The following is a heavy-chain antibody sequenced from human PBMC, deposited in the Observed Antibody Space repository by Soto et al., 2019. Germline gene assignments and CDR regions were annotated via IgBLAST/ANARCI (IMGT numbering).Heavy chain of an antibody. V-gene: IGHV4-34*02. J-gene: IGHJ6*02. D-gene: IGHD3-3*01. CDR1: GGSFSDYF. CDR2: IHHSGTT. CDR3: ARQPVSLTHKFFFYDYGLDV. Sequence: QVQLQQWGAGLLKPSETLSLACAVYGGSFSDYFWTWIRQPPGKGLQWIGEIHHSGTTHYNPSLKSRLTISVDTSKNQFSLRLSSMTAADTAVYYCARQPVSLTHKFFFYDYGLDVWGQGTTVTVSS.